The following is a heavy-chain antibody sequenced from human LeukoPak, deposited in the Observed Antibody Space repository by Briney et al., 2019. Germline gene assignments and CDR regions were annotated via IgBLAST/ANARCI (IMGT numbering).Heavy chain of an antibody. D-gene: IGHD6-6*01. Sequence: PSETLSLTCTVSGGSISSYYWSWIRQPPGKGLEWIGYIYYSGSTNYNPSLKSRVTISVDTSKNQFSLKLSSVTAADTAVYYCARDVGAARFDYWGQGTLVTVSS. CDR2: IYYSGST. CDR3: ARDVGAARFDY. CDR1: GGSISSYY. V-gene: IGHV4-59*01. J-gene: IGHJ4*02.